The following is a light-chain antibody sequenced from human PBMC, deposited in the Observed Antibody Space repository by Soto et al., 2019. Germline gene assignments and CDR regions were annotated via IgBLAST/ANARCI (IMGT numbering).Light chain of an antibody. J-gene: IGKJ1*01. CDR1: QSVSSSY. Sequence: EIVLTQSPGTRSLSPGERATLSCRASQSVSSSYLAWYQQKPGQAPRLLIYGASSRATGIPDRFSGSGSGTDFTLTISRLEPEYFAVYYCQQYGSSPQTFGQGTKVEIK. V-gene: IGKV3-20*01. CDR3: QQYGSSPQT. CDR2: GAS.